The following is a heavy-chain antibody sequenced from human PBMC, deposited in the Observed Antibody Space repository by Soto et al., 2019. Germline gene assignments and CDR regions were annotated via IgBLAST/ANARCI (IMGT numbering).Heavy chain of an antibody. CDR2: ISSSSSTI. D-gene: IGHD3-22*01. CDR1: GFTFSSYS. V-gene: IGHV3-48*02. CDR3: AVAPGYYDSGGYYSSDYYYYGMDV. Sequence: EVQLVESGGGLVQPGGSLRLSCAASGFTFSSYSMNWVRQAPGKGLEWVSYISSSSSTIYYADSVKGRFTISRDNAKNSLYRQMNSLRDDDTAVYYCAVAPGYYDSGGYYSSDYYYYGMDVWGRGTTVTVSS. J-gene: IGHJ6*02.